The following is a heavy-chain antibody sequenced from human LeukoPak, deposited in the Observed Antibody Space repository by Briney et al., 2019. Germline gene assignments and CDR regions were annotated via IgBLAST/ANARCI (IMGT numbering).Heavy chain of an antibody. V-gene: IGHV4-34*01. CDR1: GGSFSGYY. CDR2: INHSGST. J-gene: IGHJ4*02. D-gene: IGHD2-15*01. Sequence: SETLSLTCAVYGGSFSGYYWSWIRQPPGKGLEWIGEINHSGSTNYNPSLKSRVTISVDTSKNQFSLKLSSVTAADTAVYYCARGNGYCSGGSCQKFDYWGQGTLVTVSP. CDR3: ARGNGYCSGGSCQKFDY.